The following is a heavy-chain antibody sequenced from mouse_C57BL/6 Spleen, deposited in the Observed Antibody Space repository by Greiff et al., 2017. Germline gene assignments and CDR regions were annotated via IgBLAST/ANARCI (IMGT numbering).Heavy chain of an antibody. Sequence: VMLVESGPGLVAPSQSLSITCTVSGFSLTSYAISWVRQPPGKGLEWLGVIWTGGGTNYNSALKYRLSISKDNSKSQVFLKMNSLQTDDTARYYCARDYYGSSGYWYFDVWGTGTTVTVSS. V-gene: IGHV2-9-1*01. D-gene: IGHD1-1*01. CDR2: IWTGGGT. J-gene: IGHJ1*03. CDR3: ARDYYGSSGYWYFDV. CDR1: GFSLTSYA.